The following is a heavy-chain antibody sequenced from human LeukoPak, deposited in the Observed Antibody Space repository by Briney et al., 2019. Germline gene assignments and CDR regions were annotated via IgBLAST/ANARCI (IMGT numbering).Heavy chain of an antibody. D-gene: IGHD2-2*01. CDR2: FDPEDGET. J-gene: IGHJ6*03. CDR3: ATPGCSSTSCYRKPYMDV. Sequence: GASVKVSCKVSGYTLTELSMHWVRQAPGKGLEWMGGFDPEDGETIYAQKFQGRVTMTEDTSTDTAYMELSSLRSEDTAVYYCATPGCSSTSCYRKPYMDVWGKGTTVTVSS. CDR1: GYTLTELS. V-gene: IGHV1-24*01.